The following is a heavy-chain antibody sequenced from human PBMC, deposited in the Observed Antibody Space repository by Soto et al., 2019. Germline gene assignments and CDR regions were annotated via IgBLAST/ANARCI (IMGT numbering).Heavy chain of an antibody. J-gene: IGHJ4*02. D-gene: IGHD3-22*01. V-gene: IGHV3-74*01. Sequence: CPRLSCAASGFTFGSHWMHWVRQAPGKGLVYVSRISSGGTTTNYAESVKGRFTISRDNARNTLYLQMNSLRVEDTAVYYCARFGTSYDTSGLIYWGQGTTVTVYS. CDR3: ARFGTSYDTSGLIY. CDR1: GFTFGSHW. CDR2: ISSGGTTT.